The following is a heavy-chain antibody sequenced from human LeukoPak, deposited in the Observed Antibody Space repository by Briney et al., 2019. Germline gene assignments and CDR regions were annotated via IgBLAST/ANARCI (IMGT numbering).Heavy chain of an antibody. CDR2: IRYDGSNK. V-gene: IGHV3-30*02. D-gene: IGHD1-26*01. CDR3: AKDGGSSKDFDY. CDR1: GFTFSSYG. Sequence: PGGSLRLSCAASGFTFSSYGMHWVRQAPGKGLEWVAFIRYDGSNKYYADSVKGRFTIFRDNSKNTLYLQMNSLRAEDTAVYYCAKDGGSSKDFDYWGQGTLVTVSS. J-gene: IGHJ4*02.